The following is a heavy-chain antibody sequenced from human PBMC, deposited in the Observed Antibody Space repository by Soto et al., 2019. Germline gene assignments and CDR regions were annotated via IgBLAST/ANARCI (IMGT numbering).Heavy chain of an antibody. CDR3: ARNDHSPQSPFDY. Sequence: GASVKVSCKASGGTFSSYAISWVRQAPGQGLEWMGGIIPIFGTANYAQKFQGRVTITADESTSTAYMELSSLRSEDTAVYYCARNDHSPQSPFDYWGQGTLVTVSS. CDR2: IIPIFGTA. CDR1: GGTFSSYA. V-gene: IGHV1-69*13. D-gene: IGHD1-1*01. J-gene: IGHJ4*02.